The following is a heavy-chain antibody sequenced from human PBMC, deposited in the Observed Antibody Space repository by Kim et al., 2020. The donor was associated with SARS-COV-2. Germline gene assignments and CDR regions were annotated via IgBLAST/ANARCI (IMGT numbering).Heavy chain of an antibody. Sequence: SETLSLTCSVSGGSISNYYWSWIRQPPGKGLEWLGHIYYGGSTKYSPSLKSRVTISADTSKNQCSLKLSSVTAADTAVYYCARHVNVGPHFYDNRLDAF. D-gene: IGHD3-22*01. V-gene: IGHV4-59*08. CDR3: ARHVNVGPHFYDNRLDAF. J-gene: IGHJ3*01. CDR2: IYYGGST. CDR1: GGSISNYY.